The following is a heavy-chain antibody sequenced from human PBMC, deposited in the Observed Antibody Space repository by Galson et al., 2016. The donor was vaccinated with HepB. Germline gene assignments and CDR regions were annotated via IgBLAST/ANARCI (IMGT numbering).Heavy chain of an antibody. D-gene: IGHD1/OR15-1a*01. Sequence: SETLSLTCTVSDGSISGYYGSWLRQPPGRGLEWIGWIYSSGTTNYNPSLRSRVIMSVDTSKNEFSLKLGSVTAADTAVYYCARHPKQEFTQYYFDYWGQGTLVTVSS. CDR1: DGSISGYY. CDR2: IYSSGTT. CDR3: ARHPKQEFTQYYFDY. J-gene: IGHJ4*02. V-gene: IGHV4-59*01.